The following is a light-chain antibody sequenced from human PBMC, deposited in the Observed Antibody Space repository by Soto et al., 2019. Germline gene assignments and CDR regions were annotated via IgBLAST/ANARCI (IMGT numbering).Light chain of an antibody. CDR3: QQRRNWVS. CDR2: DTS. V-gene: IGKV3-11*01. CDR1: QSVDTY. J-gene: IGKJ3*01. Sequence: LTQSPAILSLSPGERATLSCTASQSVDTYIAWYQQRPGQPPRLLIHDTSHRASGVPARFRGSGSGTDFTFTITSLEPEDFGVYFCQQRRNWVSFGPGTRL.